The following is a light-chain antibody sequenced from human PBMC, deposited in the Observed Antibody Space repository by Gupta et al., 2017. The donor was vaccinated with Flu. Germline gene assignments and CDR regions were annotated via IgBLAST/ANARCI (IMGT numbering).Light chain of an antibody. CDR1: SSNIGSKT. CDR2: YNN. V-gene: IGLV1-44*01. J-gene: IGLJ2*01. CDR3: AAWDDSRNGVV. Sequence: QSVLTQAPSASGTPGQRVTISCSGSSSNIGSKTVNWYHQLPGTAPKLLIYYNNQRPSAVPARFSGSKSGTSASLAISGLQAEDEADYYCAAWDDSRNGVVFGGGTKLTVL.